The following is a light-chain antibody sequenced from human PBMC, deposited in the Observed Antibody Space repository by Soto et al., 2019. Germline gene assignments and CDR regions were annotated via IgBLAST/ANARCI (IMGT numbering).Light chain of an antibody. CDR2: DAS. V-gene: IGKV1-5*01. CDR1: QSISSW. J-gene: IGKJ2*01. Sequence: DIQMTQSPSTLSASVGDRVTITCRARQSISSWLAWYQQKPGKAPKLLIYDASSLESGVPSRFSGSGSGTEFTLTISSLQPDDFATYYCQQYNSPPYTFGQGTKLEIK. CDR3: QQYNSPPYT.